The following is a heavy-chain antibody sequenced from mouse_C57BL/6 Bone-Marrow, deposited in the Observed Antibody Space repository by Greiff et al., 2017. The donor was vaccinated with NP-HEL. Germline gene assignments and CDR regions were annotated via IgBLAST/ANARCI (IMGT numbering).Heavy chain of an antibody. V-gene: IGHV1-69*01. J-gene: IGHJ4*01. Sequence: QVQLQQPGAELVMPGASVKLSCKASGYTFTSYWMHWVKQRPGQGLEWIGEIDPSDSYTNYNQKFKGKSTLTLDKSSSTAYMQLSSLTSEDSAVYYCARRGGRGAMDYWGQGTSVTVSS. CDR2: IDPSDSYT. D-gene: IGHD3-3*01. CDR1: GYTFTSYW. CDR3: ARRGGRGAMDY.